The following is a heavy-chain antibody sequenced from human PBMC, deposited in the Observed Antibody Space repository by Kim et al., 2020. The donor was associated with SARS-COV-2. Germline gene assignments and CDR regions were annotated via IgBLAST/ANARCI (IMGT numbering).Heavy chain of an antibody. J-gene: IGHJ4*02. CDR3: ARFLSPIPCSGGSCYTKGGDY. CDR1: GYTFIVYY. CDR2: INPNSGGT. V-gene: IGHV1-2*06. D-gene: IGHD2-15*01. Sequence: ASVKVSCKASGYTFIVYYMDWVRQAPGQGLEWMGRINPNSGGTNYAQKFQGRVTMTRDTSISTAYMELSSLRSDDTAVYYCARFLSPIPCSGGSCYTKGGDYWGQGTLVTVSS.